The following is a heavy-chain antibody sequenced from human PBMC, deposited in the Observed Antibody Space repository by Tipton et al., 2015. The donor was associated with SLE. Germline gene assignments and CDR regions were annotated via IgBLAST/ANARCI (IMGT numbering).Heavy chain of an antibody. CDR1: GASLNTGTYY. CDR2: ISKSGRT. CDR3: AREEVIGDFWSGYLDR. Sequence: TLSLTCSVSGASLNTGTYYWSWIRQPAGKGLAWIGRISKSGRTDYSPSLKSRLSISIDTSKNQFSLKLKSVTAADTAMYYCAREEVIGDFWSGYLDRWGQGALVTVSS. J-gene: IGHJ5*02. D-gene: IGHD3-3*01. V-gene: IGHV4-61*02.